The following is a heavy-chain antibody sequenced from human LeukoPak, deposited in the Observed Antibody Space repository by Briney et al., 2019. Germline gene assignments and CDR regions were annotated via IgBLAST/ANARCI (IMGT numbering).Heavy chain of an antibody. CDR2: ISDSGDST. V-gene: IGHV3-23*01. D-gene: IGHD1-26*01. CDR3: ATRLGGTKFDY. Sequence: GGSLRLSCAGFTFNNYALTWVRQAPGKGLEWVSAISDSGDSTYYADSVKGRFFISRDNSKNTVYLQMNSLRAEDTAIYYCATRLGGTKFDYWGEGTLVTVSS. J-gene: IGHJ4*02. CDR1: FTFNNYA.